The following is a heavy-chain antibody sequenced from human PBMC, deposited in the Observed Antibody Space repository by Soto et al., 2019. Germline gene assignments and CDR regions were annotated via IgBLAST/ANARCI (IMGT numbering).Heavy chain of an antibody. CDR2: GGSGGST. D-gene: IGHD3-16*01. CDR3: VKFRGRAYHYYYMDV. Sequence: DVQLLESGGGLVQRGGSLRLSCAASGFTFSTYGMTWVRQAPGKGLEWVSYGGSGGSTYYANSVKGQFTISRDNSKNTLDFQMNSLRAEDTAVYYCVKFRGRAYHYYYMDVWGNGTTVTVSS. J-gene: IGHJ6*03. CDR1: GFTFSTYG. V-gene: IGHV3-23*01.